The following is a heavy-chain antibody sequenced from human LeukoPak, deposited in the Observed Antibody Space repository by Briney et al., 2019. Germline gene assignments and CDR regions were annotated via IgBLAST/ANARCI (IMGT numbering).Heavy chain of an antibody. CDR2: INPSGGST. Sequence: GASVKVSCKASGYTFTSYYMHWVRQAPGQGLEWMGIINPSGGSTSYAQKFQGRVTMTRDTSTSTVYMELSSLRSEDTAVYYCARVWVQTKSGDSSWHPHYYYYGKDVWGQGTTVTVSS. D-gene: IGHD6-13*01. CDR1: GYTFTSYY. CDR3: ARVWVQTKSGDSSWHPHYYYYGKDV. V-gene: IGHV1-46*01. J-gene: IGHJ6*02.